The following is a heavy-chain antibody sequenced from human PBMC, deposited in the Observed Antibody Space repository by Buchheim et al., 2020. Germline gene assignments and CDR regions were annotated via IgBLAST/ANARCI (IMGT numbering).Heavy chain of an antibody. CDR3: ARARGGAPDLDQ. CDR1: GYTFIGYY. J-gene: IGHJ4*02. CDR2: ISPNSGGT. V-gene: IGHV1-2*04. Sequence: QVQLVQSGAEVKKPGASVKVSCKASGYTFIGYYIHWVRQAPGQGLEWMGWISPNSGGTNYAQKLQGWVTMTRDTSLSTAYMELSRLKSDDTAVYYCARARGGAPDLDQWGQGTL.